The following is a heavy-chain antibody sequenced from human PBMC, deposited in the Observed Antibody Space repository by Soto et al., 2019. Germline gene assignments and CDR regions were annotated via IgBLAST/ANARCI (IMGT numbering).Heavy chain of an antibody. V-gene: IGHV4-34*01. Sequence: SETLSLTCAVYGGSFSGYYWSWIRQPPGKGLEWIGEINHSGSTNYNPSLKSRVTISVDTSKNQFSLKLSSVTAADTAVYYCARSLTVTTAQNDYWGQGTLVTVS. J-gene: IGHJ4*02. CDR2: INHSGST. CDR1: GGSFSGYY. CDR3: ARSLTVTTAQNDY. D-gene: IGHD4-17*01.